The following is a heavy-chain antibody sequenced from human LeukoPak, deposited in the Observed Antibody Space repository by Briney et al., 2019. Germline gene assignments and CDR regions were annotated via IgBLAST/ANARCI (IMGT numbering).Heavy chain of an antibody. J-gene: IGHJ6*02. CDR2: IKQDGSEK. CDR3: ARDVAPFTFYYYGMDV. CDR1: GFTLSSYW. Sequence: PGGSLRLSCAASGFTLSSYWMSWVRQAPGKGLEWVANIKQDGSEKYYVDSVKGRFTISRDNAKNSLYLQMNSLRAEDTAVYYCARDVAPFTFYYYGMDVWGQGTTVTVSS. D-gene: IGHD3-16*01. V-gene: IGHV3-7*05.